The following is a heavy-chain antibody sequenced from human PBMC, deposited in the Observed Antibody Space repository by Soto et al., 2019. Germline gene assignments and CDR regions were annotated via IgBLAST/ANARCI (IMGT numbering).Heavy chain of an antibody. D-gene: IGHD4-4*01. CDR3: ARDRTVTTFVSYGMDV. Sequence: QVHLVESGGGVVQPGRSLRLSCAASGFTFSNYALHWVRQAPGKGLEWVAVIWYVGSNNYYADSVKGRFTISRDNSKNTLYLQMNSLRAEDTAVYYCARDRTVTTFVSYGMDVWGQGTTVTVSS. CDR2: IWYVGSNN. J-gene: IGHJ6*02. CDR1: GFTFSNYA. V-gene: IGHV3-33*01.